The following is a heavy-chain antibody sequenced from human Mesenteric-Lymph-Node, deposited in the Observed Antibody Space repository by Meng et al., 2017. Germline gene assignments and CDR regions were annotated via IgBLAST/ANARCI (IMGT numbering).Heavy chain of an antibody. J-gene: IGHJ4*02. CDR2: IGHSGFT. V-gene: IGHV4-39*01. D-gene: IGHD3-16*01. CDR1: GGSISTSGYY. CDR3: ARWGPVDSGFDY. Sequence: FQGLGPGLVSPSVALLLTCSVSGGSISTSGYYWGWIRQPPGKGLEWIGSIGHSGFTYYTPSLKSRVTVSIDTSRNQFSLWLTSVTAADTAVYYCARWGPVDSGFDYWGQGTLVTVSS.